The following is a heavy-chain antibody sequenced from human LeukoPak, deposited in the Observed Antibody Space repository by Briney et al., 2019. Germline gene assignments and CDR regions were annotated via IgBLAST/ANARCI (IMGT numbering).Heavy chain of an antibody. J-gene: IGHJ6*02. V-gene: IGHV1-46*01. CDR2: INPSGGST. D-gene: IGHD2-8*01. CDR1: GYNFIRYY. Sequence: ASVKVSCKASGYNFIRYYMHWVRQAPGQGLEWMGIINPSGGSTSYAQKFQDRVTMTRDTSTSTVYMELSSLKSEDTAVYYCAREDVVLVDAVRYYYYGMDVWGQGTTVTVSS. CDR3: AREDVVLVDAVRYYYYGMDV.